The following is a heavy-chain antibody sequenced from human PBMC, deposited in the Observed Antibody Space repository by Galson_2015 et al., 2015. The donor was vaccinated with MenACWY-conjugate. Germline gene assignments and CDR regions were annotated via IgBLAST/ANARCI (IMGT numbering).Heavy chain of an antibody. CDR3: ARGYGGYNPLDS. D-gene: IGHD5-24*01. Sequence: SLRLSCAASGFTFSNYWMHWVRQVPGKGLVWVSRINSDGSTISYADSVKGRFTISRDNAKNTLCLQMNSLRAEDTAVYYCARGYGGYNPLDSWGQGTLVTVSS. J-gene: IGHJ4*02. CDR2: INSDGSTI. V-gene: IGHV3-74*01. CDR1: GFTFSNYW.